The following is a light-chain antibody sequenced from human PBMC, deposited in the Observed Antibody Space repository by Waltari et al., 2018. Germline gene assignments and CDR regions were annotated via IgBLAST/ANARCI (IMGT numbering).Light chain of an antibody. Sequence: QSALTQPASVSGSPGQSISIPCTGTSIAVGGHNYVLWYQQYPGKVPKLIIYDVTNRPSGVSYRFSGSMSGNTASLTISGLQPEDEADYYCSSYTTATTPVFGTGTMVTVL. J-gene: IGLJ1*01. CDR1: SIAVGGHNY. V-gene: IGLV2-14*03. CDR2: DVT. CDR3: SSYTTATTPV.